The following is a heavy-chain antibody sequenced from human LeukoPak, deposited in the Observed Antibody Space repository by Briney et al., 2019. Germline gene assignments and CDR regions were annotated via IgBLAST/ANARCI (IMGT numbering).Heavy chain of an antibody. V-gene: IGHV3-23*01. CDR3: ARGLRVRGVNKRHDYYYYMDV. J-gene: IGHJ6*03. D-gene: IGHD3-10*01. Sequence: GGSLRLSCAASGFTFSSYAMSWVRQAPGKGLEWVSAISGSGASTYYADSVKGRFTISRDNSKNTLYLQMNSLRAEDTAVYYCARGLRVRGVNKRHDYYYYMDVWGKGTTVTVSS. CDR2: ISGSGAST. CDR1: GFTFSSYA.